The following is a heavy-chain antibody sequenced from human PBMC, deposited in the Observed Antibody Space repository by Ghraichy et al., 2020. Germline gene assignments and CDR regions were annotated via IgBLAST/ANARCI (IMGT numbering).Heavy chain of an antibody. CDR2: IYYSGST. D-gene: IGHD3-3*01. CDR1: GGSISSSSYY. J-gene: IGHJ6*02. CDR3: ARPPKLDDFWSGYQREPYYYYGMDV. Sequence: LSLTCTVSGGSISSSSYYWGWIRQPPGKGLEWIGSIYYSGSTYYNPSLKSRVTISVDTSKNQFSLKLSSVTAADTAVYYCARPPKLDDFWSGYQREPYYYYGMDVWGQGTTVTVSS. V-gene: IGHV4-39*01.